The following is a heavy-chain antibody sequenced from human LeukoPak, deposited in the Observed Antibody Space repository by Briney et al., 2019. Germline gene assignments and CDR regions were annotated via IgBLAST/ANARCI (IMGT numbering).Heavy chain of an antibody. CDR3: AKGGPTAWD. J-gene: IGHJ4*02. V-gene: IGHV3-20*04. Sequence: GGSLRLSCAASGFTFDDYDMTWVRQVPGKGLEWVSRIDWNGKNTHYADSVKGRFTISRDNSKNTLYLQMNSLRAEDTAVYYCAKGGPTAWDWGQGTLVTVSS. D-gene: IGHD3-16*01. CDR2: IDWNGKNT. CDR1: GFTFDDYD.